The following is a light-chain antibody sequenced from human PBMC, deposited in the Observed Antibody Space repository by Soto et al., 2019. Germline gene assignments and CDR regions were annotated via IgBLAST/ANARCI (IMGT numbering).Light chain of an antibody. CDR2: EVS. J-gene: IGLJ1*01. CDR1: RSDVGGYDF. CDR3: SSYVSSSTYV. Sequence: QSVLTQPASVSGSPGQSITISCTGTRSDVGGYDFVSWYQQHPGKAPKLIIYEVSNRPSGVSNRFSGSKSDNTASLTVSGLQAEDEADYYCSSYVSSSTYVFGTGTK. V-gene: IGLV2-14*01.